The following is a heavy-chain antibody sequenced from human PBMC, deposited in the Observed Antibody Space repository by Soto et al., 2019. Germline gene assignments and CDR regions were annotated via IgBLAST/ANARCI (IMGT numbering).Heavy chain of an antibody. J-gene: IGHJ6*02. CDR1: GFTFSGSA. D-gene: IGHD3-9*01. CDR2: IRSKANSYAT. V-gene: IGHV3-73*01. CDR3: TRTSSILRYYGMDV. Sequence: SGGSMRLSCAASGFTFSGSAMHWVRQDSGKGLEWVGRIRSKANSYATAYAASVKGRFTISRDDSKNTAYLQMNSLKTEDTAVYYCTRTSSILRYYGMDVWGQGTTVTVSS.